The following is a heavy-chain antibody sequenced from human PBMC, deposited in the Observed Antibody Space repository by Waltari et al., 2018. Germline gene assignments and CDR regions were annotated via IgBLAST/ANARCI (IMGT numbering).Heavy chain of an antibody. CDR1: GGTFSSYA. D-gene: IGHD1-26*01. Sequence: QVQLVQSGAEVKKPGSSVKVSCKASGGTFSSYAISWVRQAPGQGLEWMGGSIPSVGTANYAQKFQGRVTITADESTSTAYMELSSLRSEDTAVYYCARARRELLLGAFDIWGQGTMVTVSS. CDR3: ARARRELLLGAFDI. J-gene: IGHJ3*02. V-gene: IGHV1-69*13. CDR2: SIPSVGTA.